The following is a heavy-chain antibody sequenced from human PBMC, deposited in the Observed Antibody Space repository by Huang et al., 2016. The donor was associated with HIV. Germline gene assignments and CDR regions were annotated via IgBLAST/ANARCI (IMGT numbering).Heavy chain of an antibody. Sequence: SGFTFSSYAMSWVRQAPGKGLEWVSAISGSGGSTYYADSVNGRFTISRDNSKNTLYLQMNSLRAEDTAVYYCAPPPGVFYYYYYMDVWGKGTTVTVSS. CDR2: ISGSGGST. CDR1: GFTFSSYA. CDR3: APPPGVFYYYYYMDV. V-gene: IGHV3-23*01. J-gene: IGHJ6*03. D-gene: IGHD2-8*01.